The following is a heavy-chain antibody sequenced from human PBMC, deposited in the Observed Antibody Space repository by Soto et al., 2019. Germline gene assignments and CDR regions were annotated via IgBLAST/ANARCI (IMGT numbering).Heavy chain of an antibody. CDR3: ARDGGYDVLTGHYILLYYLDN. CDR1: GYNFIDYY. Sequence: GASVKVSCKASGYNFIDYYIHWVRQAPGQGFEWMGRISPKSGGTNYAQKFEGRVTMTWDTSLNTAYMELSSLKSDDTAVYYCARDGGYDVLTGHYILLYYLDNWGLGTLVTVSS. D-gene: IGHD3-9*01. V-gene: IGHV1-2*02. J-gene: IGHJ4*02. CDR2: ISPKSGGT.